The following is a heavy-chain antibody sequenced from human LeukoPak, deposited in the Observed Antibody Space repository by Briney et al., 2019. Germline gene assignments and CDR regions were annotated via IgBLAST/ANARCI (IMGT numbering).Heavy chain of an antibody. CDR3: ATRYDFWSDLIEDAFDI. D-gene: IGHD3-3*01. CDR2: INPNSGGT. J-gene: IGHJ3*02. CDR1: GYTFTGYY. Sequence: ASVKVSCKASGYTFTGYYMHWVRQAPGQGLEWMGWINPNSGGTNYAQKFQGRVTMTRDTSISTAYMELSRLRSDDTAVYYCATRYDFWSDLIEDAFDIWGQGTMVTVSS. V-gene: IGHV1-2*02.